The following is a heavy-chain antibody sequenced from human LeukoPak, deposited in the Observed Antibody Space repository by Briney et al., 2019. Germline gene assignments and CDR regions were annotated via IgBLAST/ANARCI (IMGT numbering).Heavy chain of an antibody. D-gene: IGHD4-17*01. CDR2: IKQDGSEK. CDR3: AREGGTYGDYPKRYYYYYMDV. CDR1: GFTFNTYS. J-gene: IGHJ6*03. V-gene: IGHV3-7*01. Sequence: GGSLRLSCAASGFTFNTYSISWVRQAPGKGLEWVANIKQDGSEKYYVDSVKGRFTISRDNAKNSLYLQMNSLRAEDTALYYCAREGGTYGDYPKRYYYYYMDVWGKGTTVTISS.